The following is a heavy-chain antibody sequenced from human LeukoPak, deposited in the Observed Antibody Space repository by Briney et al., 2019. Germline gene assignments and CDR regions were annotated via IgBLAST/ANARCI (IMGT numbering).Heavy chain of an antibody. CDR1: GGSFSGYY. CDR3: AREGLYFDY. CDR2: INHSGST. J-gene: IGHJ4*02. V-gene: IGHV4-34*01. Sequence: PSETLSLTCAVYGGSFSGYYWSWIRQPPGKGLEWIGEINHSGSTNYNPPLKSRVTISVDTSKNQFSLKLSSVTAADTAVYYCAREGLYFDYWGQGTLVSVSS.